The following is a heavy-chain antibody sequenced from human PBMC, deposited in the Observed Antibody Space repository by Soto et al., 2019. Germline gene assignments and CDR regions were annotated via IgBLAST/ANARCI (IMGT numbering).Heavy chain of an antibody. CDR1: GYTFTSYA. D-gene: IGHD6-13*01. J-gene: IGHJ6*03. CDR3: ARDEIAAAGAYYYYYMDV. V-gene: IGHV1-3*01. Sequence: GASVKVSCKASGYTFTSYAMHWVCQAPGQRLEWMGWINAGNGNTKYSQKFQGRVTITRDTSASTAYMELSSLKSEDTAVYYCARDEIAAAGAYYYYYMDVWGKGTTVTVSS. CDR2: INAGNGNT.